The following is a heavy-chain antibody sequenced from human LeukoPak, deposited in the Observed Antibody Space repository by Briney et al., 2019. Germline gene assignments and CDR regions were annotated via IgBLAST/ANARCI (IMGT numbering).Heavy chain of an antibody. CDR1: GYTFTSYD. CDR3: ARDIGNYYDSSGYFDY. D-gene: IGHD3-22*01. Sequence: ASVKVSCKASGYTFTSYDINWVRQATGQGLEWMGWINPNSGGTNYAQKFQGRVTMTRDTSISTAYMELSRLGSDDTAVYYCARDIGNYYDSSGYFDYWGQGTLVTVSS. J-gene: IGHJ4*02. CDR2: INPNSGGT. V-gene: IGHV1-2*02.